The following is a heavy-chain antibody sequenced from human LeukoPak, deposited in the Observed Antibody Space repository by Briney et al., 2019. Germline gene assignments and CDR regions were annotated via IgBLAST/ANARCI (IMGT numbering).Heavy chain of an antibody. CDR1: GESFSPHY. CDR2: INHSGST. Sequence: SETLSLTCAVYGESFSPHYWSWIRQPPGKGLEWIGEINHSGSTNYNPSLKSRVTISVDTSKNQFSLKLSSVTAADTAVYYCARGRVYDYVWGSYRSSGNYYMDVWGKGTTVTVSS. CDR3: ARGRVYDYVWGSYRSSGNYYMDV. J-gene: IGHJ6*03. V-gene: IGHV4-34*01. D-gene: IGHD3-16*02.